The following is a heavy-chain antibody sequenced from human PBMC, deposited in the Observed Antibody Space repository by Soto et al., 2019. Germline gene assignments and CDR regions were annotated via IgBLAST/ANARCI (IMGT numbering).Heavy chain of an antibody. CDR1: GYTFTGYY. Sequence: ASVKVSCKASGYTFTGYYMHWVRRAPGQGLEWMGWINPNSGGTNYAQKFQGRVTMTRDTSISTAYMELSRLRSDDTAVYYCARDLDYSNLYYFDYWGQGTLVTVSS. D-gene: IGHD4-4*01. V-gene: IGHV1-2*02. CDR3: ARDLDYSNLYYFDY. CDR2: INPNSGGT. J-gene: IGHJ4*02.